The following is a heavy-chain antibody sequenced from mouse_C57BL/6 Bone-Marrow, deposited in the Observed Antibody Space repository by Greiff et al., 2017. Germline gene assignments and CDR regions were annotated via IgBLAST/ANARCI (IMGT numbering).Heavy chain of an antibody. V-gene: IGHV5-6*01. Sequence: EVKVVESGGDLVKPGGSLKLSCAASGFTFSSYGMSWVRQTPDKRLEWVATISRGGSYTYYPDSVKGRFTISRDNAKNTLYLQMSSLKSEDTAIDYCARWGCFYAMDYWGQGTSVTVSS. J-gene: IGHJ4*01. CDR3: ARWGCFYAMDY. CDR1: GFTFSSYG. CDR2: ISRGGSYT.